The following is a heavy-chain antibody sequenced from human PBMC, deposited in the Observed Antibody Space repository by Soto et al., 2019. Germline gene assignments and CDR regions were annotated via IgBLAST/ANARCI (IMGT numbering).Heavy chain of an antibody. CDR1: GGSISSYY. J-gene: IGHJ4*02. Sequence: LSLTCTVSGGSISSYYWSWIRLPPRKGLEWIGYIYYSGSTNYNPSLKSRVTISVDTSKRQFSLKLTSVTAADTAVYYCARGRGSSSFLDYWGQGTLVTVSS. D-gene: IGHD6-13*01. V-gene: IGHV4-59*01. CDR3: ARGRGSSSFLDY. CDR2: IYYSGST.